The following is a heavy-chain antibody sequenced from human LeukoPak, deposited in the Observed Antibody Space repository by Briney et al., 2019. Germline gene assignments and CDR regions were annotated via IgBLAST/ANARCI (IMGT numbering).Heavy chain of an antibody. D-gene: IGHD4-17*01. Sequence: ASVTVSCKASGYTFTGYYMHWVRQAPGQGLEWMGWINPNSGGTNYAQKFQGRVTMTRDTSISTAYMELSRLRSDDTAVYYCARVGYGDANFDYWGQGTLVTVSS. J-gene: IGHJ4*02. CDR1: GYTFTGYY. CDR3: ARVGYGDANFDY. V-gene: IGHV1-2*02. CDR2: INPNSGGT.